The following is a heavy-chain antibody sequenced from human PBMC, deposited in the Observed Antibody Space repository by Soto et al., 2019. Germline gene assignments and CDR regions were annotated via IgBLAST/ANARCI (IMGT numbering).Heavy chain of an antibody. CDR3: TTAIFSSGWDFDY. CDR1: GFTFSNAW. J-gene: IGHJ4*02. V-gene: IGHV3-15*01. CDR2: IKSKTDGGTT. Sequence: GGSLRLSCAASGFTFSNAWMSWVRQAPGKGLEWVGRIKSKTDGGTTDYAAPVKGRFTISRDDSKNTLYLQMNSLKTEDTAVYYCTTAIFSSGWDFDYWGQGTLVTVSS. D-gene: IGHD6-19*01.